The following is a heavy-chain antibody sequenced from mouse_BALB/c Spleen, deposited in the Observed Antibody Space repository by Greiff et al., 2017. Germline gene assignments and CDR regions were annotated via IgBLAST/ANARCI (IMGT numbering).Heavy chain of an antibody. D-gene: IGHD2-3*01. CDR1: GYTFTSYW. V-gene: IGHV1S81*02. CDR3: ARSGLLYAMDY. Sequence: QVQLQQPGAELVNPGASVKLSCKASGYTFTSYWMHWVKQRPGQGLEWIGEINPSNGRTNYNEKFKSKATLTVDKSSSTAYMQLSSLTSEDSAVYYCARSGLLYAMDYWGQGTSVTVSS. CDR2: INPSNGRT. J-gene: IGHJ4*01.